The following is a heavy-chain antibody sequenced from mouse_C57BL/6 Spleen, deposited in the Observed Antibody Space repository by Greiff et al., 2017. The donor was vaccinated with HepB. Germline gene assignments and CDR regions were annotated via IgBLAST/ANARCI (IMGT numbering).Heavy chain of an antibody. J-gene: IGHJ3*01. Sequence: VQLQQSGAELVMPGASVKLSCKASGYTFTSYWMHWVKQRPGQGLEWIGEIDPSDSYTNYNQQFKGKSTLTVDKSSSTAYMQLSSLTSEDSAVYDCARGTWDWFAYWGQGTLVTVSA. CDR1: GYTFTSYW. CDR3: ARGTWDWFAY. V-gene: IGHV1-69*01. CDR2: IDPSDSYT. D-gene: IGHD4-1*01.